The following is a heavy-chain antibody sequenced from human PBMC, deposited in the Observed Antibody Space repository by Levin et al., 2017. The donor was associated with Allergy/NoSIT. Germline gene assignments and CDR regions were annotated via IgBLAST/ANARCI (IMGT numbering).Heavy chain of an antibody. J-gene: IGHJ2*01. V-gene: IGHV4-39*01. Sequence: PSETLSLTCTVSGDSISSSSFYWAWIRQPPGKGLEWIGSMYYSGTTYYNPSLKSRVTISVDTSKNQVSLKLSSVTAADTAVYYCARHNSWGSGFPDWYFDLWGRGTLATVSS. CDR1: GDSISSSSFY. CDR3: ARHNSWGSGFPDWYFDL. CDR2: MYYSGTT. D-gene: IGHD3-22*01.